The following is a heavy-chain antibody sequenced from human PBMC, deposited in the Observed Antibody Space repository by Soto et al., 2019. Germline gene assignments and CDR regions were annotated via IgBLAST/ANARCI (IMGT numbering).Heavy chain of an antibody. CDR3: SRSTIPGSPAYFDH. V-gene: IGHV4-59*01. J-gene: IGHJ4*02. CDR1: GDSSSSFY. Sequence: SETLSLTCSVSGDSSSSFYWTWIGHSPGSGLEWIGYVFHTGNTNYNPSLKSRVTITVDTAKNRFSLKLGSVTAAETAVYYCSRSTIPGSPAYFDHCGPGVLVTVSS. D-gene: IGHD1-1*01. CDR2: VFHTGNT.